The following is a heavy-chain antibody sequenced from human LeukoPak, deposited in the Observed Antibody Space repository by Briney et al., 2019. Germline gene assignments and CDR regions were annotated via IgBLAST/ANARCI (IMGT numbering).Heavy chain of an antibody. CDR1: NFTVSSTY. V-gene: IGHV3-53*01. CDR3: AAGVSDKHAFDI. J-gene: IGHJ3*02. Sequence: GGSLRLSCAASNFTVSSTYMTWVRQTPGKWLDWVSLIYAAGNIYYADSVKGRFRMSRDISTNTLFLDINSLRVEDTAVYYCAAGVSDKHAFDIWGHGTEVIVSS. CDR2: IYAAGNI.